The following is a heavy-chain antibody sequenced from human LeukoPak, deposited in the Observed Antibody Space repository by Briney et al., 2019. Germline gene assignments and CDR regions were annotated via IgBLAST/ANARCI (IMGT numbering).Heavy chain of an antibody. J-gene: IGHJ4*02. V-gene: IGHV4-39*01. CDR1: GGSISSSSYY. Sequence: SETLSLTCTVSGGSISSSSYYWGWIRQPPGKGLEWIGSIYYSGSTYYNPSLKSRVTISVDTSKNQFSLKLSSVTAADTAVYYCARLGALPYFDYWGQGTLVTVSS. D-gene: IGHD3-16*02. CDR2: IYYSGST. CDR3: ARLGALPYFDY.